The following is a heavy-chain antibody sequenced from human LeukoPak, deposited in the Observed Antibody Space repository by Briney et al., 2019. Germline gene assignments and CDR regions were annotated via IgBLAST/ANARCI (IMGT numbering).Heavy chain of an antibody. CDR1: GFTVSSNY. Sequence: GGSLRLSCAASGFTVSSNYMSWVRQAPGKGLEWVSVIYSGGSTYYADSVKGRFTISRDNSKNTLYLQMNSLRAEDTAVYYCARDKAAAGTLYYYYYMDGWGKGTTVTVSS. J-gene: IGHJ6*03. V-gene: IGHV3-53*01. CDR3: ARDKAAAGTLYYYYYMDG. CDR2: IYSGGST. D-gene: IGHD6-13*01.